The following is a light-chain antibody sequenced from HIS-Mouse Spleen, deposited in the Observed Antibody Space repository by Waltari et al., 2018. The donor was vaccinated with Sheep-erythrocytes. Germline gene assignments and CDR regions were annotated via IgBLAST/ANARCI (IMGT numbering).Light chain of an antibody. Sequence: SYELTQPPSVSVSPGQTASITCSGAKLGDTYACWYQQKPGQSPVLVIYQDSKLPSGIPERFSGSNSGNTATLTISGTQAMDEADDYCQAWDSSTGVVFGGGTKLTVL. J-gene: IGLJ2*01. CDR1: KLGDTY. V-gene: IGLV3-1*01. CDR2: QDS. CDR3: QAWDSSTGVV.